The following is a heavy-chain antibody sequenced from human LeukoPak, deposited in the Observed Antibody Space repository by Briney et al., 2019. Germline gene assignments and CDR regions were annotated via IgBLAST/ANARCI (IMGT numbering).Heavy chain of an antibody. J-gene: IGHJ4*02. CDR3: AKSGYNRFDY. CDR2: ISGSGSGGST. D-gene: IGHD5-24*01. V-gene: IGHV3-23*01. CDR1: GFTFSSSA. Sequence: GGSLRLSCAASGFTFSSSAMSWVRQAPGKGLEWVSSISGSGSGGSTYYADSVKGRFTISRDNSKNTLYLQMNSLIAEDTAVYYCAKSGYNRFDYRGQGTRVTVSS.